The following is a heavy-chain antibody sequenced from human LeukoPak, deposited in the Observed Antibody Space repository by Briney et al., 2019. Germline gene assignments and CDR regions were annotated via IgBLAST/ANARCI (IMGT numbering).Heavy chain of an antibody. Sequence: SETLSLTCTVSGGSISSGGYYWSWIRQPPGKGLEWIGYIYHSGSTYYNPSLKSRVTISVDRSKNQFSLKLSSVTAADTAVYYCARLSCSSTSCYKGINWFDPWGQGTLVTVSS. CDR1: GGSISSGGYY. CDR2: IYHSGST. V-gene: IGHV4-30-2*01. D-gene: IGHD2-2*02. J-gene: IGHJ5*02. CDR3: ARLSCSSTSCYKGINWFDP.